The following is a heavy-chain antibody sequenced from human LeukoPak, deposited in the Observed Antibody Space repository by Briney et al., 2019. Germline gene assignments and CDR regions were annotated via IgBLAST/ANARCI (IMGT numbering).Heavy chain of an antibody. V-gene: IGHV3-33*01. CDR1: GFTFSSYG. D-gene: IGHD6-13*01. Sequence: GRSLRLSCAASGFTFSSYGMHWVRQAPGKGLEWVAVIWYDGSNKYYADSVKGRFTISRDNSKNTLYLQMNSLRDEDTAVYYCARDPGYTGTALDYWGQGTLVTVSS. CDR2: IWYDGSNK. CDR3: ARDPGYTGTALDY. J-gene: IGHJ4*02.